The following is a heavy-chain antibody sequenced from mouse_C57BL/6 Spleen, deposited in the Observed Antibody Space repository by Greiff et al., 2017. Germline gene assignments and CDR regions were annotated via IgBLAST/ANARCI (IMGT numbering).Heavy chain of an antibody. J-gene: IGHJ3*01. Sequence: QVQLQQSGPELVKPGASVKISCKASGYAFSSSWMNWVKQRPGTGLEWIGRIYPGDGDTNYNGKFKGKATLTADKSSSTAYMQLSSLTSEDSAVYFCARLGYDYDGGFAYWGQGTLVTVSA. CDR2: IYPGDGDT. D-gene: IGHD2-4*01. CDR1: GYAFSSSW. CDR3: ARLGYDYDGGFAY. V-gene: IGHV1-82*01.